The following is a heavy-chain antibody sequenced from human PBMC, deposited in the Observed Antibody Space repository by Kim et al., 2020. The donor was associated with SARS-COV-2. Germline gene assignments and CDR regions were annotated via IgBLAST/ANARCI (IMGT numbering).Heavy chain of an antibody. J-gene: IGHJ6*02. D-gene: IGHD6-6*01. V-gene: IGHV1-69*13. Sequence: SVKVSCKASGGTFSSYAISWVRQAPGQGLEWMGGIIPIFGTANYAQKFQGRVTITADESTSTAYMELSSLRSEDTAVYYCATRAGHSSSSGFYYYYYGMDVWGQGTTVTVSS. CDR3: ATRAGHSSSSGFYYYYYGMDV. CDR2: IIPIFGTA. CDR1: GGTFSSYA.